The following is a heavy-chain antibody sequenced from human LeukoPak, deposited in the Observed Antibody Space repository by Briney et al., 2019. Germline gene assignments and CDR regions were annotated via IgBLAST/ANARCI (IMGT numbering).Heavy chain of an antibody. CDR2: IYPGDSDT. CDR1: GYSFTSYW. V-gene: IGHV5-51*01. D-gene: IGHD2-15*01. J-gene: IGHJ4*02. CDR3: ARGPRYCSGGSCYSDY. Sequence: GESLKISCKGSGYSFTSYWIGWVRQMPGKGLEWMGIIYPGDSDTRYSPSFQGQVTISADKSISTAYLQWSSLKASDTAMYYCARGPRYCSGGSCYSDYWAREPWSPSPQ.